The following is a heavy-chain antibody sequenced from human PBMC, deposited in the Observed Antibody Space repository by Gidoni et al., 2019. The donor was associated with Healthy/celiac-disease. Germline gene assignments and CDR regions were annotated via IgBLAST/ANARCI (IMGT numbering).Heavy chain of an antibody. D-gene: IGHD2-15*01. J-gene: IGHJ4*02. V-gene: IGHV4-31*03. CDR3: ARLSGGSVVAAHFDY. Sequence: QVQLQESGPGLVKPSQPLSLTCTVSGGSISSGGYYCSWIRQHPGKGLEWIGYIYYSGSTYYNPSLKSRVTISVDTSKNQFSLKLSSVTAADTAVYYCARLSGGSVVAAHFDYWGQGTLVTVSS. CDR1: GGSISSGGYY. CDR2: IYYSGST.